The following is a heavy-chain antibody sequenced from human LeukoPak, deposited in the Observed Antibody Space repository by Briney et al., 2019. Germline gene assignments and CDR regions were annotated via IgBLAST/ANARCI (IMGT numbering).Heavy chain of an antibody. V-gene: IGHV4-39*07. CDR3: ARGLSGGDY. CDR2: IYDSGST. Sequence: SETLSLTCTVSGGSIRSSYYYWGWIRQPPGKGLEWIGSIYDSGSTYYNPSLKSRVTISVDTSKNQFSLKLSSVTAADTAVYYCARGLSGGDYWGQGTLVTVSS. J-gene: IGHJ4*02. D-gene: IGHD6-25*01. CDR1: GGSIRSSYYY.